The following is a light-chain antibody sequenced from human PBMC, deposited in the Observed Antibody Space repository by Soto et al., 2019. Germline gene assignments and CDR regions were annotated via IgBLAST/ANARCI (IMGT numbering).Light chain of an antibody. V-gene: IGLV2-8*01. CDR3: SSFVGSPVV. Sequence: QSALTQPPSASGSPGQSVTISCTGTSSDVGGYNYVSWYQQHPGKAPKLMIYEVSKRPSGVPDRFSGSKSGNTASLTVSGLQAEDEADYYCSSFVGSPVVFGGGTKVTVL. J-gene: IGLJ2*01. CDR2: EVS. CDR1: SSDVGGYNY.